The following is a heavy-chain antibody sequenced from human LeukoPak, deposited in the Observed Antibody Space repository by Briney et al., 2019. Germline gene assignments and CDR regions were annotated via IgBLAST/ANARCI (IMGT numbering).Heavy chain of an antibody. CDR2: INHSGST. D-gene: IGHD1-26*01. CDR3: ARVRGSYDY. J-gene: IGHJ4*02. Sequence: SGTLSLTCAVYGGSLSGYYWSWIRQPPGKGLEWIGEINHSGSTNYNPSLKSRVTISVDTSKNQFSLKLSSVTAADTAVYYCARVRGSYDYWGQGTLVTVSS. CDR1: GGSLSGYY. V-gene: IGHV4-34*01.